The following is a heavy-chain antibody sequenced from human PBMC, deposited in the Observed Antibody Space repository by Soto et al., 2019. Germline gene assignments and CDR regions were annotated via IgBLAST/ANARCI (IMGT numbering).Heavy chain of an antibody. Sequence: ESGGGLVKPGGSLRLSCAASGFTVGNAWMSWVRQAPGKGLEWVGRIKSKTNGGTTDYPAPVTGRFAISRDDSKNTLYLQMNSLKTEDTAVYYCSREGRLLWFGELTDYWGQGTLVTVSS. CDR3: SREGRLLWFGELTDY. J-gene: IGHJ4*02. CDR2: IKSKTNGGTT. CDR1: GFTVGNAW. D-gene: IGHD3-10*01. V-gene: IGHV3-15*01.